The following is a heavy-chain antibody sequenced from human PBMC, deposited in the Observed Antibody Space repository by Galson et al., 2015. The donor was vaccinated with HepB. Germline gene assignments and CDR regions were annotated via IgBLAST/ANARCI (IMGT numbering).Heavy chain of an antibody. J-gene: IGHJ3*02. V-gene: IGHV4-4*02. CDR2: IYHSGST. D-gene: IGHD2-2*01. CDR3: ARGGVGVVVPAPQIRGAFDI. Sequence: SETLSLTCAVSGGSISSSNWWSWVRQPPGKGLEWIGEIYHSGSTNYNPSLKSRVTISVDKSKNQFSLKLSSVTAADTAVYYCARGGVGVVVPAPQIRGAFDIWGQGTMVTVSS. CDR1: GGSISSSNW.